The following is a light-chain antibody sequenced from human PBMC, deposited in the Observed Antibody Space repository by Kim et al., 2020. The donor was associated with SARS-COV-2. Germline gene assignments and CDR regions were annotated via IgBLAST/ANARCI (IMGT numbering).Light chain of an antibody. CDR3: QQYDMSPLT. Sequence: SPGESATRSCRASQSVISSYLAWYQQKPGRAPSLLIYGASSRATGIPDRFSGSESGTDFTRTISRLEPEDFAVYYCQQYDMSPLTFGGGTKVDIK. J-gene: IGKJ4*01. CDR1: QSVISSY. CDR2: GAS. V-gene: IGKV3-20*01.